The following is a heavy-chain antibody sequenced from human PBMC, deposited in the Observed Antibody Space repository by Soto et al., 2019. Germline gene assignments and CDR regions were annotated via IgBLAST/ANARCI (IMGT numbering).Heavy chain of an antibody. Sequence: QMQLVQSGPEVKKPGTSVKVSCKASGFTFTSSAMQWVRQARGQRLEWIGWIVVGSGNTNYAQKFQERVTITRDISTSTAYMELSSLRSEDTAVYYCAAEEARGYYYYGMDVWGQGTTVTVSS. CDR1: GFTFTSSA. CDR2: IVVGSGNT. CDR3: AAEEARGYYYYGMDV. V-gene: IGHV1-58*02. J-gene: IGHJ6*02.